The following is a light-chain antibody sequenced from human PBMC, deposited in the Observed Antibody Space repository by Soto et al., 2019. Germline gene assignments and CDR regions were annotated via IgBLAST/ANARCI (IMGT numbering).Light chain of an antibody. V-gene: IGKV3D-20*01. Sequence: EIVLTQSPATLSLSPGERATLSCGASQSVTSSYLAWYQQKPGLAPRLLIYDASSRATGIPDRFSGSGSGTDFPLTISRREPEDFAVYYCQQYGSSPPVTFGQGTRLEIK. CDR2: DAS. CDR3: QQYGSSPPVT. J-gene: IGKJ5*01. CDR1: QSVTSSY.